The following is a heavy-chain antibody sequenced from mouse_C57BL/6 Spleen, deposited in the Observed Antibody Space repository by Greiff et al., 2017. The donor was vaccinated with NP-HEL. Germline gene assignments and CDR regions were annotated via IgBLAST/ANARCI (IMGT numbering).Heavy chain of an antibody. J-gene: IGHJ1*03. CDR1: GFSLTSYA. D-gene: IGHD1-1*01. V-gene: IGHV2-9-1*01. Sequence: VHLVESGPGLVAPSQSLSITCTVSGFSLTSYAISWVRQPPGKGLEWLGVIWTGGGTNYNSALKSSLSISKDNSKSQFCLKMNSLQTDDTARYYCARITTVVEGYFDVWGTGTTVTVSS. CDR2: IWTGGGT. CDR3: ARITTVVEGYFDV.